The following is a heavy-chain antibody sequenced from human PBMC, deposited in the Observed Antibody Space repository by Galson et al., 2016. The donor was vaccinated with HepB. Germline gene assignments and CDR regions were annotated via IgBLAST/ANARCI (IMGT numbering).Heavy chain of an antibody. V-gene: IGHV1-69*13. J-gene: IGHJ4*02. CDR1: GGTFSSYA. D-gene: IGHD6-19*01. CDR2: SIPIFGSP. CDR3: AKNSDLTGYSSGWLLGY. Sequence: SVKVSCKASGGTFSSYAISWVRQAPGQGLEWMGGSIPIFGSPNYAQKFQGRVTITADESTSTAYMELNSLRSEDTAVYYCAKNSDLTGYSSGWLLGYWGQGTLVTVSS.